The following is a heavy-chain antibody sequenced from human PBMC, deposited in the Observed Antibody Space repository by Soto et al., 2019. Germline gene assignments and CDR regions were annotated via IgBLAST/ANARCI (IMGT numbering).Heavy chain of an antibody. D-gene: IGHD3-10*01. V-gene: IGHV4-39*01. CDR1: GGSISSSSYY. J-gene: IGHJ6*02. Sequence: SETLSLTCTVSGGSISSSSYYWGWIRQPPGKGLEWIGSIYYSGSTYYNPSLKSRVTISVDTSKNQFSLKLSSVTAADTAVYYCARVRGGFGELLWSYYYYGMDVWGQGTTVTVPS. CDR2: IYYSGST. CDR3: ARVRGGFGELLWSYYYYGMDV.